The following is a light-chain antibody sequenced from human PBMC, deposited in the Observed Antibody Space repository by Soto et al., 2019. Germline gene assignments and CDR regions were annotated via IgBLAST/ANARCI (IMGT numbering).Light chain of an antibody. CDR3: QQYNNWPPIT. CDR2: GAS. CDR1: QTVRRN. Sequence: VLMRSPRNLSVSPGERATLYCRASQTVRRNLAWYQQKPGQAPRLLIFGASTGATGVPARFSGSGSGADFTPTISSLQSEDSAVYFCQQYNNWPPITFGQGTRLEIK. V-gene: IGKV3-15*01. J-gene: IGKJ5*01.